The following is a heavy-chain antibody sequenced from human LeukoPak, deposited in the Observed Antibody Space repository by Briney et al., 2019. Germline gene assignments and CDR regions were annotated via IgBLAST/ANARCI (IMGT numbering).Heavy chain of an antibody. J-gene: IGHJ6*02. CDR2: IYYSGST. D-gene: IGHD7-27*01. V-gene: IGHV4-61*01. CDR1: GGSISSSSYY. Sequence: PSETLSLTCTVSGGSISSSSYYWGWIRQPPGKGLEWIGYIYYSGSTNYNPSLKSRVTISVDTSKNQFSLKLSSVTAADTAVYYCARENIMLGQGDYYYGMDVWGQGTTVTVSS. CDR3: ARENIMLGQGDYYYGMDV.